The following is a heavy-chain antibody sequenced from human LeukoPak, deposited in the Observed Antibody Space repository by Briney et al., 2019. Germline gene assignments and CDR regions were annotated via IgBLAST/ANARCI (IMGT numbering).Heavy chain of an antibody. V-gene: IGHV1-69*13. J-gene: IGHJ4*02. Sequence: SVNVSCKASGGTFSSYAISWVRQAPGQGLEWMGGIIPIFGTANYAQKFQGRVTITADESTSTAYMELSSLRSEDTAVYYCARGEDYGVFFDYWGQGTLVTVSS. CDR1: GGTFSSYA. D-gene: IGHD4-17*01. CDR2: IIPIFGTA. CDR3: ARGEDYGVFFDY.